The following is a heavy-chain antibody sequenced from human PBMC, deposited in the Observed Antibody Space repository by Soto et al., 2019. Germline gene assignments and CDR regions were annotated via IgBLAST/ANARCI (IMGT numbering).Heavy chain of an antibody. V-gene: IGHV1-2*04. CDR3: ARDSDTAMNYYFDY. D-gene: IGHD5-18*01. Sequence: ASVKVSCKASGYTFTGYYMHWVRQAPGQGLEWMGWINPNSGGTNYAQKFQGWVTMTRDTSISTAYMELSRLRSDDTAVYYCARDSDTAMNYYFDYWGQGTLVTVSS. CDR1: GYTFTGYY. CDR2: INPNSGGT. J-gene: IGHJ4*02.